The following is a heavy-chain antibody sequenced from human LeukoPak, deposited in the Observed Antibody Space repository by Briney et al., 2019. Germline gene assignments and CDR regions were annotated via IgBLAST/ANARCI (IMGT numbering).Heavy chain of an antibody. CDR2: IYPGDSDT. D-gene: IGHD3/OR15-3a*01. J-gene: IGHJ5*02. V-gene: IGHV5-51*01. Sequence: GESLKISCKGSGYSFTSYWIGWVRQMPGKGVEWMGIIYPGDSDTRYSPSFQGQVTISADKSISTAYLQWSSLKASDTAMYYCARQWTGLGRGKWFDPWGQGTLVTVSS. CDR3: ARQWTGLGRGKWFDP. CDR1: GYSFTSYW.